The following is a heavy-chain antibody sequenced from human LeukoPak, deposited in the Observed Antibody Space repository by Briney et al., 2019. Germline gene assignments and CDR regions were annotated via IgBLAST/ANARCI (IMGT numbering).Heavy chain of an antibody. V-gene: IGHV4-30-4*01. CDR3: ASSPSEYTYDY. D-gene: IGHD6-6*01. CDR1: GGSISSGDYY. CDR2: IYYSGST. J-gene: IGHJ4*02. Sequence: SETLSLTCTVYGGSISSGDYYWSWIRQPPGKGLEWIGYIYYSGSTYYNPSLKSRVTISVDTSKNQFSLKLSSVTAADTAVYYCASSPSEYTYDYWGQGTLVTVSS.